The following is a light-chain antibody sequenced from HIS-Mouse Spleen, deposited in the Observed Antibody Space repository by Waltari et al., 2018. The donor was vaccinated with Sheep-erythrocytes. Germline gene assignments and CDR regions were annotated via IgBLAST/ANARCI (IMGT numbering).Light chain of an antibody. CDR2: WAS. J-gene: IGKJ4*01. CDR1: QSVLYSSNNKNY. CDR3: QQYYSTLT. V-gene: IGKV4-1*01. Sequence: DIVMTQSPDSLAVSLGERATINCKSSQSVLYSSNNKNYLAWHQRKPGQPPKLLISWASTRESGVPERFSGSGSGTDFTLPISSLQAEDVAVYYCQQYYSTLTFGGGTKVEIK.